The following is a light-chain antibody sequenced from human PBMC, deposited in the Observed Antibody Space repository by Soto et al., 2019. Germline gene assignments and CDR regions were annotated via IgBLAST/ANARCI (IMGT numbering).Light chain of an antibody. CDR1: QDISSW. V-gene: IGKV1-12*01. Sequence: DIQMTQSQSSVSASVGDRVTITCRASQDISSWLVWYQQKPGKAPKLLIYAASSLQSGVPSRFSGSGSGTDFTLTISSLQPEDFATYYCQQANSFPLSFGGGTKVEIK. CDR2: AAS. J-gene: IGKJ4*01. CDR3: QQANSFPLS.